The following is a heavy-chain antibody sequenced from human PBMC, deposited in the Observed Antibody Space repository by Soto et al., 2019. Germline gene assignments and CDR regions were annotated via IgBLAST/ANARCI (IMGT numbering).Heavy chain of an antibody. CDR2: INHSGST. D-gene: IGHD4-17*01. CDR1: GGSFSGYY. V-gene: IGHV4-34*01. Sequence: SETLSLTCAVYGGSFSGYYWSWIRQPPGKGLEWIGEINHSGSTNYNPSLRSRVTISVDTSKNQFSLKLSSVTAADTAVYYCARDRPTVDYWGHGTLVTVSS. J-gene: IGHJ4*01. CDR3: ARDRPTVDY.